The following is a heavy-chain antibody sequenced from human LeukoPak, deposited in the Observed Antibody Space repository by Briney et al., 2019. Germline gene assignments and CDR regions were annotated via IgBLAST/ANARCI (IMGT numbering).Heavy chain of an antibody. J-gene: IGHJ4*02. V-gene: IGHV3-74*01. CDR2: INSDGSIT. CDR3: ARVGATLSPHFDN. D-gene: IGHD5-24*01. Sequence: PGGSLRLSCAASGFTFSSYWMHWVRQAPGKGLMWVSRINSDGSITTYADSVKGRFTVSRDNAKNTVYLQMNSLRAEDTAVYYCARVGATLSPHFDNWGQGTLVTVSS. CDR1: GFTFSSYW.